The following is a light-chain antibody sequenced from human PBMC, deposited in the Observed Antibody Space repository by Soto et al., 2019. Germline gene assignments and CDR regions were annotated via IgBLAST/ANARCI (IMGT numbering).Light chain of an antibody. CDR2: DAS. CDR3: QQRSNWPPIT. CDR1: QSVSSY. Sequence: EIVFTQAPGTPSLSPGERAPLSCRASQSVSSYLAWYQQKPGQAPRLLIYDASNRATGIPARFSGSGSGTDFTLTIRSLEPEDFAVYYCQQRSNWPPITSGQGTRWETK. J-gene: IGKJ5*01. V-gene: IGKV3-11*01.